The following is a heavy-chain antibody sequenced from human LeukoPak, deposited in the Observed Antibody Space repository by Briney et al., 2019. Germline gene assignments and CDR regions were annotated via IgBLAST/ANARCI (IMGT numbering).Heavy chain of an antibody. V-gene: IGHV4-59*01. CDR3: AREVVSDYFDY. J-gene: IGHJ4*02. CDR2: IYYSGST. CDR1: GGSISSYY. Sequence: SETLSLTCTVSGGSISSYYWSWIRQPPGQGLEWIGYIYYSGSTNYNPSLKSRVTISVDTSKNQFSLKLSSVTAADTAVYYCAREVVSDYFDYWGQGTLVTVSS.